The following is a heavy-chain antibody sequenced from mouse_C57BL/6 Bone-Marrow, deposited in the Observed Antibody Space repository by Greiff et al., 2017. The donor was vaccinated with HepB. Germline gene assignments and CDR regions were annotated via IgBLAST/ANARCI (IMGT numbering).Heavy chain of an antibody. CDR2: INPNNGGT. J-gene: IGHJ2*01. CDR3: ARGTTVPIAY. Sequence: DVKLQESGPELVKPGASVKMSCKASGYTFTDYNMHWVKQSHGKSLEWIGYINPNNGGTSYNQKFKGKATLTVNKSSSTAYMELRSLTSEDSAVYYCARGTTVPIAYWGQGTTLTVSS. D-gene: IGHD1-1*01. CDR1: GYTFTDYN. V-gene: IGHV1-22*01.